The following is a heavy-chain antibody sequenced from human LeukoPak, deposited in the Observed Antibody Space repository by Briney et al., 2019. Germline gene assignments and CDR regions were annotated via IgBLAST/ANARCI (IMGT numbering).Heavy chain of an antibody. D-gene: IGHD1-26*01. Sequence: GGSLRLSCAASGFTFSSYSMNWVRQAPGKGLEWVSSISSSSSYIYYADSVKGRFTISRDNAKNSLYLQMNSLRAEDTAVYYCARDDGSYSRSPGFDYWGQGTLVTVSS. CDR3: ARDDGSYSRSPGFDY. CDR2: ISSSSSYI. J-gene: IGHJ4*02. V-gene: IGHV3-21*04. CDR1: GFTFSSYS.